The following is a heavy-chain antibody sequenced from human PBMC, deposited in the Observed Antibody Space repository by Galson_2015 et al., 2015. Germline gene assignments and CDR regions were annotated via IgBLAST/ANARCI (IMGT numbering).Heavy chain of an antibody. Sequence: TLSLTCTVPGGSISSGSYYWSWIRQPAGKGLEWIGRIYTSGSTNYNPSLKSRVTISVDTSKNQFSLKLSSVTAADTAVYYCAREAGQLVPRLNYYGMDVWGQGTTVTVSS. CDR1: GGSISSGSYY. D-gene: IGHD6-6*01. J-gene: IGHJ6*02. CDR2: IYTSGST. CDR3: AREAGQLVPRLNYYGMDV. V-gene: IGHV4-61*02.